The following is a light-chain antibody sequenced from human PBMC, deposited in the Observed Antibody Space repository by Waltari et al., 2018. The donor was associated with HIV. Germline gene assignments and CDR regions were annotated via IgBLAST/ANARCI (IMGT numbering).Light chain of an antibody. CDR1: QSVTTSY. CDR3: QLYGSSPPRYT. V-gene: IGKV3-20*01. J-gene: IGKJ2*01. CDR2: GAS. Sequence: EVVLTQSPGTLSLSPGEGATLSCRASQSVTTSYLAWSQQKPGQAPRLGINGASNRATGIPDRFRGSGSGTDFTLTISRLEPEDFAVYYCQLYGSSPPRYTFGQGTKLEIK.